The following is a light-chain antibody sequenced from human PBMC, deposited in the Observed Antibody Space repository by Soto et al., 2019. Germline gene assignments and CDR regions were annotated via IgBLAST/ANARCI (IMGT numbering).Light chain of an antibody. CDR3: QQSFNSPRT. Sequence: DIQMTQSPSSLSASVGDRVSITRRTSQNINNDLNWYQQKPGKAPNLLIYATSTLQTGVPSRFSGSGSGTDFILTISSLQPEDFATYYCQQSFNSPRTFGQGTKVEVK. CDR1: QNINND. CDR2: ATS. J-gene: IGKJ1*01. V-gene: IGKV1-39*01.